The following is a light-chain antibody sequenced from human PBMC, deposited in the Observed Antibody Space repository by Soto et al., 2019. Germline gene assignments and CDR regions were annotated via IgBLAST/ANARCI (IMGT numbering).Light chain of an antibody. Sequence: DIQMTQSPSTLSASVGDRVTITCRASQGISSYLAWYQQKPGRAPTLLVYSTSTLQTGVPSRFSGSGSGPDFTLTISGLQPEDSATYFCQQLNSYPQTFGQGTRLEI. CDR2: STS. V-gene: IGKV1-9*01. CDR3: QQLNSYPQT. J-gene: IGKJ5*01. CDR1: QGISSY.